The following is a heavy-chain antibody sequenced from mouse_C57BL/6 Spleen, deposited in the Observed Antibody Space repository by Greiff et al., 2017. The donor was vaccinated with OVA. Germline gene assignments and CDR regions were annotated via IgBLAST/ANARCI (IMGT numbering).Heavy chain of an antibody. V-gene: IGHV1-59*01. CDR3: APYYYGSSYCYFDG. D-gene: IGHD1-1*01. J-gene: IGHJ1*03. Sequence: QVQLQQPGAELVRPGTSVKLSCKASGYTFTSYWMHWVKQRPGQGLEWIGVIDPSDSYTNYNQKFKGKATLTVDTSSSTAYMQLSSLTSEDSAVYYCAPYYYGSSYCYFDGWGTGTTVTVSS. CDR2: IDPSDSYT. CDR1: GYTFTSYW.